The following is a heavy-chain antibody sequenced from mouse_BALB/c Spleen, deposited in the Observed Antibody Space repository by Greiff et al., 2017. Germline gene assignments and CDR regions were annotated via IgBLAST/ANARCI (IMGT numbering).Heavy chain of an antibody. J-gene: IGHJ1*01. CDR2: ISYSGST. D-gene: IGHD1-1*01. CDR3: ARYITTVVDSYWYFDV. CDR1: GDSITSGY. Sequence: DVQLQESGPSLVKPSQTLSLTCSVTGDSITSGYWNWIRKFPGNKLEYMGYISYSGSTYYNPSLKSRISITRDTSKNQYYLQLNSVTTEDTATYYCARYITTVVDSYWYFDVWGAGTTVTVSS. V-gene: IGHV3-8*02.